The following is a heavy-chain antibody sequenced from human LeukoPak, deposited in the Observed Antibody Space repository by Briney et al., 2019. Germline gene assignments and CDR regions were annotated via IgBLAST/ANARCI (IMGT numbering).Heavy chain of an antibody. J-gene: IGHJ4*02. V-gene: IGHV3-9*01. Sequence: PGGSLRLSCAASGFTFDDYAMHWVRQAPGKGLEWVSGISWNSGSIGYADSVKGRFTISRDNAKNSLYLQMNSLRAEDTALYYCARGGTPIDYWGQGTLVTVSS. CDR1: GFTFDDYA. CDR3: ARGGTPIDY. D-gene: IGHD1-1*01. CDR2: ISWNSGSI.